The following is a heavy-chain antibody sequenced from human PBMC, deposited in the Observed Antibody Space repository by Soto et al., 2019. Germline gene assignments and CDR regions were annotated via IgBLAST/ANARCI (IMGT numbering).Heavy chain of an antibody. D-gene: IGHD5-18*01. CDR1: GFTFSIYD. CDR2: IGIAGET. CDR3: VREWADTYGRRPPLGLDV. V-gene: IGHV3-13*01. Sequence: GGSLRLSCVASGFTFSIYDMHWVRQATGKGLEWVSAIGIAGETYYSGSVKGRFTISRENVKNSLYLQMNSLRAEDTAIYYCVREWADTYGRRPPLGLDVWSQGTTDPVSS. J-gene: IGHJ6*02.